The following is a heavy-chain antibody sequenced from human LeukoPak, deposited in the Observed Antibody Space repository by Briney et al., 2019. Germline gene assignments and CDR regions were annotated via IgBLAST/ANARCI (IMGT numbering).Heavy chain of an antibody. CDR1: GGSFSGYY. CDR2: INHSGST. CDR3: ARAYPRLRYYYGSGSTKYYFDY. J-gene: IGHJ4*02. Sequence: SETLSLTCAVYGGSFSGYYWSWIRQPPGKGLEWIGEINHSGSTNYNPSLKSRVTISVDTSKNQFSLKLSPVTAADTAVYYCARAYPRLRYYYGSGSTKYYFDYWGQGTLVTVSS. V-gene: IGHV4-34*01. D-gene: IGHD3-10*01.